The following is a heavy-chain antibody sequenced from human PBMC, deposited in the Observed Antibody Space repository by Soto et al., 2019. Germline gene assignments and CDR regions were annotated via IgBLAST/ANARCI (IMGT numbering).Heavy chain of an antibody. V-gene: IGHV3-73*02. J-gene: IGHJ4*02. CDR3: VFSGGYSSGWYQGDY. Sequence: EVQLVESGGGLVQPGGSLKLSCAASGFTFSGSAMHWVRQASGKGLEWVGRIRSKANSYATAYAASVKGRFTISRDDSKNTAYLQMNSLKTEDTAVYYGVFSGGYSSGWYQGDYWGQGTLVTVSS. D-gene: IGHD6-19*01. CDR2: IRSKANSYAT. CDR1: GFTFSGSA.